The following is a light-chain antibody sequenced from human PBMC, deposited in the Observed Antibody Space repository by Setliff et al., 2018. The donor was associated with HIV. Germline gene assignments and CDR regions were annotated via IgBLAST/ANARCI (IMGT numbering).Light chain of an antibody. Sequence: QSVLTQPPSVSGAPGQRVTISCTGSSSNIGADYDVHWYQHLPGTAPKLLIYGNSSRPSGVPDRFSGSKSDTSASLAITGLQAEDEADYYCQSYDSSLSGYVFGSGTKVTVL. V-gene: IGLV1-40*01. CDR1: SSNIGADYD. CDR2: GNS. CDR3: QSYDSSLSGYV. J-gene: IGLJ1*01.